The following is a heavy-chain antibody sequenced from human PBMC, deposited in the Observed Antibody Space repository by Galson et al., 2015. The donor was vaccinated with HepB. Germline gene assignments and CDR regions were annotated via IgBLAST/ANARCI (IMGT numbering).Heavy chain of an antibody. Sequence: SLRLSCAASGFTFSSYAMHWVRQAPGKGLEWVAVISYDGSNKYYADSVKGRFTISRDNSKNTLYLQMNSLRAEDTAVYYCARDMEYVDTAMAPYYYYYYMDVWGKGTTVTVSS. V-gene: IGHV3-30-3*01. CDR1: GFTFSSYA. CDR2: ISYDGSNK. J-gene: IGHJ6*03. D-gene: IGHD5-18*01. CDR3: ARDMEYVDTAMAPYYYYYYMDV.